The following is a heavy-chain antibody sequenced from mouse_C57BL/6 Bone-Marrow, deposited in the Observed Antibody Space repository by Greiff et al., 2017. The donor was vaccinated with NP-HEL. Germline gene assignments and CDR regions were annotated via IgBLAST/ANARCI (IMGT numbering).Heavy chain of an antibody. V-gene: IGHV1-55*01. Sequence: QVQLQQPGAELVKPGASVKMSCKASGYTFTSYWITWVKQRPGQGLEWIGDIYPGSGSPNYHEKFKSKATLTVDTSSSTAYMQLSSLTSEDSAVYYCARKGITTVVEYYFDYWGQGTTLTVSS. D-gene: IGHD1-1*01. J-gene: IGHJ2*01. CDR3: ARKGITTVVEYYFDY. CDR2: IYPGSGSP. CDR1: GYTFTSYW.